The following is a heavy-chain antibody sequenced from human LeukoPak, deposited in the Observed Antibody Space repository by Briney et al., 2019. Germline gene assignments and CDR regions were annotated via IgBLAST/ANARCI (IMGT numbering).Heavy chain of an antibody. CDR2: ISSSGSTI. CDR3: ANIPSGAGRLDDY. J-gene: IGHJ4*02. CDR1: GFTFSDYY. Sequence: PGRSLRLSWAASGFTFSDYYMSWIRQAPGKGLEWVSYISSSGSTIYYADSVKGRFTLSRDNSKNKVSLQMNSLRAEDTAVYYCANIPSGAGRLDDYWGQGTLVTVSS. D-gene: IGHD3-10*01. V-gene: IGHV3-11*04.